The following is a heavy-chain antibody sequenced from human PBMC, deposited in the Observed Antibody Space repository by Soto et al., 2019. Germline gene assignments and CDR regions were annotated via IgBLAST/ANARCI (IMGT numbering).Heavy chain of an antibody. J-gene: IGHJ6*02. Sequence: ASVKVSCKASGYTFTGYYMHWVRQAPGQGLEWMGWINPNSGGTNYAQKFQGWVTITRDTSISTAYMELSSLRSDDTAVYYCAAADYGDYSKTYYYYYGMDVWGQGTTVTVSS. V-gene: IGHV1-2*04. CDR1: GYTFTGYY. D-gene: IGHD4-17*01. CDR2: INPNSGGT. CDR3: AAADYGDYSKTYYYYYGMDV.